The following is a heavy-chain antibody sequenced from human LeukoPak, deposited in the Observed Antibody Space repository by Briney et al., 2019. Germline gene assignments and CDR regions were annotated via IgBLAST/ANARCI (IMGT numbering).Heavy chain of an antibody. D-gene: IGHD6-13*01. V-gene: IGHV3-23*01. J-gene: IGHJ4*02. CDR3: ARLSSSWSPTSSY. CDR1: GFTFSSYA. CDR2: ISGSGGSA. Sequence: PGGSLRLSCAASGFTFSSYAMSWVRQAPGKGLEWVSAISGSGGSAYYADSVKGRFTISRDNSKNTLYLQMNSLRAEDTAVYYCARLSSSWSPTSSYWGQGTLVTVSS.